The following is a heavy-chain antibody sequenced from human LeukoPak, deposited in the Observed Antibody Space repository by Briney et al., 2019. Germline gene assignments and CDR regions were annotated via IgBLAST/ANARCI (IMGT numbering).Heavy chain of an antibody. CDR3: AKDRQGTIADYFDY. D-gene: IGHD1-7*01. V-gene: IGHV3-64*04. CDR1: GFTFSSYA. J-gene: IGHJ4*02. Sequence: GGSLRLSCSASGFTFSSYAMHWVRQAPGKGLEYVSVISSNGGSTYYADSVKGRFTISRDNSKNTLYLQMNSLRGEDTAVYYCAKDRQGTIADYFDYWGQGTLVTVSS. CDR2: ISSNGGST.